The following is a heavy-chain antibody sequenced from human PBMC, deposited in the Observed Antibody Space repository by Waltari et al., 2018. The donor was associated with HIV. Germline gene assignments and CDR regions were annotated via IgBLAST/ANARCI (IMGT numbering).Heavy chain of an antibody. CDR1: GYTFTGYY. CDR2: INPNSGGT. CDR3: TRDAASSGYWYFDL. Sequence: QVQLVQSGTEVQTPGASVKVSCKASGYTFTGYYLHWVRQAPGQGLEWMGWINPNSGGTKYAQKFQGRVTVTRDTSISTAYMELSRLRSDDTAVYYCTRDAASSGYWYFDLWGRGTLVTVSS. J-gene: IGHJ2*01. D-gene: IGHD3-10*01. V-gene: IGHV1-2*02.